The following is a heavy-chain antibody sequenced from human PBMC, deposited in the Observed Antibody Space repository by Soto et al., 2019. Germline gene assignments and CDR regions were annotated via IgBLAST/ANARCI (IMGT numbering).Heavy chain of an antibody. Sequence: GGSLRLSCAASGFTFSSYAMSWVRQAPGKGLEWVSAISGSGGSTYYADSVKGRFTISRDNSKNTLYLQMSSLRAEDTAVYYCARGVFSTIAAAGNDAFDIWGQGTMVTVSS. D-gene: IGHD6-13*01. CDR2: ISGSGGST. CDR3: ARGVFSTIAAAGNDAFDI. CDR1: GFTFSSYA. J-gene: IGHJ3*02. V-gene: IGHV3-23*01.